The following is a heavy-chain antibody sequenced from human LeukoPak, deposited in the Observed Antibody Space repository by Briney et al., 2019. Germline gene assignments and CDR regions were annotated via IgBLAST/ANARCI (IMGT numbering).Heavy chain of an antibody. V-gene: IGHV4-59*11. Sequence: PSETLSLTCTVSGGSINSHYWSWIRQPPGKGLERIGYIHHSGSTNYNPSLKSRVTISLDTSTKQFSLKLSSVTAADTAVYYCARAPNSSGWYWRADYYYGMDVWGQGTTVTVSS. D-gene: IGHD6-19*01. J-gene: IGHJ6*02. CDR3: ARAPNSSGWYWRADYYYGMDV. CDR2: IHHSGST. CDR1: GGSINSHY.